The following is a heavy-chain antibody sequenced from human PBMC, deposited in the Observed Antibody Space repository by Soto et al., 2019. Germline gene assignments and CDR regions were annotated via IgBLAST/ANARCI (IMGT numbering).Heavy chain of an antibody. Sequence: EVQLVESGGGLVKPGGSPRLSCAASGFTFSSYSMNWVRQAPGKGLEWVSSISSSGSYIYYADSVKGQFTISRDNAKNSLYLQMNSLRAEDTAVYYCARDRDYDSSGYYNPRSGMDVWGQGTTVTVSS. CDR1: GFTFSSYS. V-gene: IGHV3-21*01. D-gene: IGHD3-22*01. CDR2: ISSSGSYI. J-gene: IGHJ6*02. CDR3: ARDRDYDSSGYYNPRSGMDV.